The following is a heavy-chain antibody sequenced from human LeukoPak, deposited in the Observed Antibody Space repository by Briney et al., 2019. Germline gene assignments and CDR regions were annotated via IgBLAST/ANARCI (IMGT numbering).Heavy chain of an antibody. CDR3: AKRTGYCSGGSCYSDY. V-gene: IGHV3-23*01. CDR2: ISGSGGST. CDR1: GLTFNSHS. D-gene: IGHD2-15*01. J-gene: IGHJ4*02. Sequence: GGSLRLSCVASGLTFNSHSMSWVRQAPGKGLEWVSAISGSGGSTYYADSVKGRFTISRDNSKNTLYLQMNSLRAEDTAVYYCAKRTGYCSGGSCYSDYWGQGTLVTVSS.